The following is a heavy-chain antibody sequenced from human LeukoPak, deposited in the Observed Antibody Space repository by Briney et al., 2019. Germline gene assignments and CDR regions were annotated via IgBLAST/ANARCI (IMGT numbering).Heavy chain of an antibody. CDR1: GGSISSYY. V-gene: IGHV4-59*01. J-gene: IGHJ4*02. D-gene: IGHD6-13*01. CDR3: ARALSSSWYKEAILGDYFDY. Sequence: SETLSLTCTGSGGSISSYYWSWIRQPPGKGLEWIGYIYYSGSTNYNPSLKSRVTISVDTSKNQFSLKLSSVTAADTAVYYCARALSSSWYKEAILGDYFDYWGQGTLVTVSS. CDR2: IYYSGST.